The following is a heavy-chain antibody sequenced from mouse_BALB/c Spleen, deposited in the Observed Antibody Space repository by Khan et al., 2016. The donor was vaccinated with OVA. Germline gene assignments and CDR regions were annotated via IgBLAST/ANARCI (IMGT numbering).Heavy chain of an antibody. CDR3: ARQPYFHYYVMDY. Sequence: QVQLQQSGPGLVAPSQSLSITCTISGFSLTNYGVHWVRQPPGKGLEWLVVIWSDGTTTYDSALKSRLTISKDNYKSKVFLKMDSLQTDDTAMYYCARQPYFHYYVMDYWGQGTSVTVSS. J-gene: IGHJ4*01. V-gene: IGHV2-6-1*01. CDR1: GFSLTNYG. CDR2: IWSDGTT. D-gene: IGHD2-10*01.